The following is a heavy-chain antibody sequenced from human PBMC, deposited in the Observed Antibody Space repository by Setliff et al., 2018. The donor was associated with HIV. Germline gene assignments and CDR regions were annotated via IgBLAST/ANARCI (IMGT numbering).Heavy chain of an antibody. D-gene: IGHD6-13*01. J-gene: IGHJ6*02. CDR3: ARPDSRWYARGRDPLYGMDV. CDR2: INAGNGST. Sequence: VKVSCKASGYTFTNYAIQWVRQAPGQGLEWMGWINAGNGSTKYSQKLQGRVTITRDTFASTAYMELSSLRSEDTAVYYCARPDSRWYARGRDPLYGMDVWGQGTTVTVSS. V-gene: IGHV1-3*01. CDR1: GYTFTNYA.